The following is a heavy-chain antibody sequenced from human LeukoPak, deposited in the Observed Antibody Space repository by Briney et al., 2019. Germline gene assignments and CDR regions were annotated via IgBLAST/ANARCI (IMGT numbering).Heavy chain of an antibody. V-gene: IGHV4-59*08. J-gene: IGHJ4*02. CDR2: IYYSGST. CDR3: ARLPCISTSCSRRWAFDY. Sequence: SETLSLTCTVSGGSISSYYWSWIRQPPGKGLEGIGYIYYSGSTKYNPSLMSQGQISVDTSKNQFSLKVTSVNPANPAVYYCARLPCISTSCSRRWAFDYWGQGTLVTVSS. D-gene: IGHD2-2*01. CDR1: GGSISSYY.